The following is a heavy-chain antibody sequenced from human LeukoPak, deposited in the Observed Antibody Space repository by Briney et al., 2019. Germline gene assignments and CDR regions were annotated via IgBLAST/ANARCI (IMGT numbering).Heavy chain of an antibody. J-gene: IGHJ4*02. CDR2: INPNSGGT. CDR1: GYTFTSYG. Sequence: ASVKVSCKASGYTFTSYGISWVRQAPGQGLEWMGWINPNSGGTNYAQRFQGRVTMTRDTSINTAYMEVSRLRSDDTAVYYCAREPYPPPWYYFDYWGQGTLVTVSS. CDR3: AREPYPPPWYYFDY. V-gene: IGHV1-2*02. D-gene: IGHD2-8*02.